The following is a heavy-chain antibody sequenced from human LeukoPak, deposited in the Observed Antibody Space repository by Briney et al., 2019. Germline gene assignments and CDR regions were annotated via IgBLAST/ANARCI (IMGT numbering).Heavy chain of an antibody. D-gene: IGHD3-9*01. J-gene: IGHJ4*02. CDR2: INHSGST. Sequence: SETLSLTCTVSGGSVSSGSYYWSWIRQPPGKGLEWIGEINHSGSTNYNPSLKSRVTISVDTSKNQFSLKLSSVTAADTAVYYCARRGFEDYWGQGTLVTVSS. CDR1: GGSVSSGSYY. V-gene: IGHV4-61*01. CDR3: ARRGFEDY.